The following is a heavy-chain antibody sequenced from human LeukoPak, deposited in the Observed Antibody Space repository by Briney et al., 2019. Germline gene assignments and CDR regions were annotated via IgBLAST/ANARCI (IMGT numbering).Heavy chain of an antibody. CDR2: ISGSASIT. V-gene: IGHV3-23*01. D-gene: IGHD2-2*01. J-gene: IGHJ4*02. CDR3: VKAGVVVVPTATMAHFDY. Sequence: GGSLRLSCVASGFTFNIYAMSWVRQAPGKGLEWVSTISGSASITYSADSVKGRFTISRDNSKNTLYLQMNGLKVEDTAVYYCVKAGVVVVPTATMAHFDYWGQGTLVTVSS. CDR1: GFTFNIYA.